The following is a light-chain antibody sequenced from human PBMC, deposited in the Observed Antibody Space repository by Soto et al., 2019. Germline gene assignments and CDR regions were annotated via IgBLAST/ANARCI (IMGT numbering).Light chain of an antibody. CDR1: QSVTSDY. J-gene: IGKJ1*01. CDR3: QQYGISRT. V-gene: IGKV3-20*01. CDR2: AAS. Sequence: IVLTQSPGTLSLSPGERATLSCRASQSVTSDYLAWYQQRPGQAPRLLIFAASTRATGIPDRFSGGGPETEFTLTISRLEHEDSAVYYCQQYGISRTFGQGTKVDIK.